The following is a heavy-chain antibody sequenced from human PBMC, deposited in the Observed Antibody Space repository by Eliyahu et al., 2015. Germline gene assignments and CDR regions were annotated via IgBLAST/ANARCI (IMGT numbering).Heavy chain of an antibody. CDR2: ISGSGGST. CDR3: AKGGYSGDSSGYDY. CDR1: GFTFXSYA. Sequence: EVQLLESGGGLVQPGGSLRLSCAASGFTFXSYAMXWVRQAPGKGLEWVSAISGSGGSTYYADSVKGRFTISRDNSKNTLYLQMNSLRAEDTAVYYCAKGGYSGDSSGYDYWGQGTLVTVSS. J-gene: IGHJ4*02. D-gene: IGHD3-22*01. V-gene: IGHV3-23*01.